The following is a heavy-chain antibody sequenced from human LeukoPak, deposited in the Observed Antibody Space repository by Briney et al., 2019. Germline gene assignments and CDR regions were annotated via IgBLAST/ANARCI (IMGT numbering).Heavy chain of an antibody. J-gene: IGHJ1*01. CDR2: INHSGST. V-gene: IGHV4-34*01. CDR3: ARAYSSGLHNRHFQH. Sequence: PSETLSLTCAVYGGSFSGYYWSWIRQPPGKGLEGIGEINHSGSTNYNPSLKSRVTISVDTSKNQFSLKLSSVTAADTAVYYCARAYSSGLHNRHFQHWGQGTLVTVSS. D-gene: IGHD6-19*01. CDR1: GGSFSGYY.